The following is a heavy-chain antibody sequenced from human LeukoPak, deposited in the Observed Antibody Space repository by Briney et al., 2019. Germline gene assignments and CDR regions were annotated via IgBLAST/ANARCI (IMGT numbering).Heavy chain of an antibody. CDR3: ARDLGAVTAFDY. D-gene: IGHD4-11*01. V-gene: IGHV1-2*06. CDR2: INLNSGAT. CDR1: GYTFTAYY. J-gene: IGHJ4*02. Sequence: ASVKVSCKASGYTFTAYYIHWMRQAPGQGLEWMGRINLNSGATNYAQKFQGRVTMTRDTSISTAYMELSRLRSDDTAVYYCARDLGAVTAFDYRGQGTLVTVSS.